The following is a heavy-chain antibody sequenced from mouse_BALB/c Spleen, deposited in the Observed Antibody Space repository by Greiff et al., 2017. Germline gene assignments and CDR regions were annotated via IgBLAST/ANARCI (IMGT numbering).Heavy chain of an antibody. CDR2: IWACGST. CDR3: ARDRDYGSSYGGFAY. J-gene: IGHJ3*01. Sequence: QVQLKESGPGLVAPSQSLSITCTVSGFSLTSYGVHWVRQPPGKGLEWLGVIWACGSTNYNSALMSRLSISKDNSKSQVFLKMNSLQTDDTAMYYCARDRDYGSSYGGFAYWGQGTLVTVSA. D-gene: IGHD1-1*01. CDR1: GFSLTSYG. V-gene: IGHV2-9*02.